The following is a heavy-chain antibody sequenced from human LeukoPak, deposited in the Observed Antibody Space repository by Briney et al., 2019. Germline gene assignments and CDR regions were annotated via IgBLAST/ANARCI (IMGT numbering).Heavy chain of an antibody. Sequence: SGPTLVNPTQTLTLTCTFSGFSLSSTGVGVGWIRQPPGKALEWLALIYWDDDKRYSPFLKSRLTISKDTSKNQVILTMTNMDPVDTATYYCALEGHGGYPLRFDPWGQGTLVTVSS. CDR3: ALEGHGGYPLRFDP. D-gene: IGHD4-17*01. CDR2: IYWDDDK. CDR1: GFSLSSTGVG. J-gene: IGHJ5*02. V-gene: IGHV2-5*02.